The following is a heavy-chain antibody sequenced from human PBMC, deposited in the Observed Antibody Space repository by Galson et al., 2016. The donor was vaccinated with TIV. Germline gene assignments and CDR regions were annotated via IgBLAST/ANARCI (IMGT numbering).Heavy chain of an antibody. Sequence: SLRLSCAASGFTFSSYDMHWVRQVTGKGLEWVSGIGTIGDTFYPGSVKGRFTVSRENAKNSLYLQMNNVRAGDTAVYYCTRGTFCGGDCPRRWNLDLWGRGVLVTAAS. J-gene: IGHJ2*01. V-gene: IGHV3-13*01. D-gene: IGHD2-21*02. CDR2: IGTIGDT. CDR3: TRGTFCGGDCPRRWNLDL. CDR1: GFTFSSYD.